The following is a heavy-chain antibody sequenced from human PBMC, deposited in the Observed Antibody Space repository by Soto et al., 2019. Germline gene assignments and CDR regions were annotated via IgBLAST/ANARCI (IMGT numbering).Heavy chain of an antibody. D-gene: IGHD3-10*01. CDR1: GYTFTSYD. V-gene: IGHV1-8*01. CDR3: ARESGSGSYYTPWFDP. J-gene: IGHJ5*02. CDR2: MNPNSGNT. Sequence: QVQLVQSGAEVKKPGASVKVSCKASGYTFTSYDINWVRQATGQGLEWMGWMNPNSGNTGYAQKFQGRVTTTRTPSISTAYMELSSLSSEDTAVYYCARESGSGSYYTPWFDPWGQGTLVTVSS.